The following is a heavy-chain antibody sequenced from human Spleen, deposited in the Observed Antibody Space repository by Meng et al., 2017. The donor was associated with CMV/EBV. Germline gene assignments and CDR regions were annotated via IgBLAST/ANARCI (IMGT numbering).Heavy chain of an antibody. D-gene: IGHD1-1*01. J-gene: IGHJ6*02. CDR1: GFTFSIYW. CDR3: ARGGRSDMYNWYNYYYGMAV. CDR2: INGDGSGT. Sequence: GESLKISCAASGFTFSIYWMHWVRQSPGKGLLWVSRINGDGSGTSYADSVKGRFIISRDNAKNTLYLQINSLRAEDTSMYYCARGGRSDMYNWYNYYYGMAVWGQGTTVTVSS. V-gene: IGHV3-74*01.